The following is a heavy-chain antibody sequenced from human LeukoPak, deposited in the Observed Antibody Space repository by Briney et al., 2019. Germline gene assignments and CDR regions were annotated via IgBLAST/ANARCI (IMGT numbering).Heavy chain of an antibody. J-gene: IGHJ6*03. CDR1: GGSISSYY. Sequence: SETLSLTCTVSGGSISSYYWSWIRQPPGKGLEWIGYIYYSGSTNYNPSLKSRVTISVDTSKNQFSLKLSSVTAADTAVYYCARAMGSSSSYYMDVWGKGTTVTVSS. V-gene: IGHV4-59*01. CDR2: IYYSGST. D-gene: IGHD6-6*01. CDR3: ARAMGSSSSYYMDV.